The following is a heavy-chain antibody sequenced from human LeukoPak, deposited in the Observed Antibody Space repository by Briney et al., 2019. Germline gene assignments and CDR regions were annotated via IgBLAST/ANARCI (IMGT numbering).Heavy chain of an antibody. V-gene: IGHV3-15*01. J-gene: IGHJ4*02. CDR1: RVFITNAW. CDR2: IKSIGSGATE. Sequence: ARSLRLSSAVARVFITNAWMNWVSQAPGKELEWVGRIKSIGSGATEDYSAAERGRFTISRAASKSSRYLQISMMNAEDTAVYYCTRVLAGTPVEPIIDLWGQGTLVTVSS. D-gene: IGHD1-14*01. CDR3: TRVLAGTPVEPIIDL.